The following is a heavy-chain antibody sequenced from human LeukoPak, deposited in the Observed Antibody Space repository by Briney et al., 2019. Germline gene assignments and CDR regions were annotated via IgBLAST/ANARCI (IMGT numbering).Heavy chain of an antibody. D-gene: IGHD1-14*01. J-gene: IGHJ4*02. CDR1: PDSTTSNF. CDR3: AREIVGGFNPGAY. Sequence: SETLSLTCTVSPDSTTSNFWSWVRQPPGKGLEWMGEIHRGGSTNYNPSLQSRVTISIDRSKNQIALELSSVTAADTAVYYCAREIVGGFNPGAYWGQGTLVTVSS. V-gene: IGHV4-4*02. CDR2: IHRGGST.